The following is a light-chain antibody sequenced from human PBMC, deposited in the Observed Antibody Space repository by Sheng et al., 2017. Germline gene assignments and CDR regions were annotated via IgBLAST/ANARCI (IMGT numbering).Light chain of an antibody. J-gene: IGLJ1*01. V-gene: IGLV2-14*01. CDR2: DVS. CDR3: SSYTTSSTRV. CDR1: SSDVGDSDY. Sequence: QSALTQPASLSGSPGQSITISCTGTSSDVGDSDYVAWYQQHPDQAPKLMIYDVSSRPSGVPNRFSGSKSGNTASLTISGLQSVDEADYYCSSYTTSSTRVFGTGTKVTVL.